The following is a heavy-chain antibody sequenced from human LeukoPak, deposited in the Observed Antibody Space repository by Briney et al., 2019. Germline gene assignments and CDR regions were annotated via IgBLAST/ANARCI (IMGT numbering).Heavy chain of an antibody. D-gene: IGHD5-18*01. V-gene: IGHV3-23*01. CDR3: AKPPRQPPNYYYYYMDV. CDR2: ISGSGGST. CDR1: GFTFSSYA. Sequence: EGSLRLSCAASGFTFSSYAMSWVRQAPGKGLEWVSAISGSGGSTYYADSVKGRFTISRDNSKNTLYLQMNSLRAEDTAVYYCAKPPRQPPNYYYYYMDVWGKGTTVTVSS. J-gene: IGHJ6*03.